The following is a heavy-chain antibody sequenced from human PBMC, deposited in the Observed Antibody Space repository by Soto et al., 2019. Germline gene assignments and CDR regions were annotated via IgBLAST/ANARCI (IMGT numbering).Heavy chain of an antibody. CDR3: ARRRPSSNGWHWFNP. Sequence: GESLKISCKGSGYSFTSYWIGWVRQMPGKGLEWMGIIFPGDSDTRYSPSFQGQVTISADRSISTAYLPWNSLKASDTAMYYCARRRPSSNGWHWFNPWGQGTLVTVSS. D-gene: IGHD6-25*01. V-gene: IGHV5-51*01. CDR2: IFPGDSDT. CDR1: GYSFTSYW. J-gene: IGHJ5*02.